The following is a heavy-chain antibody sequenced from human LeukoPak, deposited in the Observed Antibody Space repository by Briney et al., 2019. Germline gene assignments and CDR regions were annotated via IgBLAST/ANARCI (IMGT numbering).Heavy chain of an antibody. CDR1: GASITSYY. J-gene: IGHJ4*02. CDR3: VRGYCSGATCYHFDY. V-gene: IGHV4-59*01. D-gene: IGHD2-15*01. Sequence: SETLSLTCTVSGASITSYYWNWIRQPPGKGLEWIGYSYYSGSDNYNRSLKSRITISVDTSKNQFSLKLSSVTAADTAVYYCVRGYCSGATCYHFDYWGQGTLVTVSS. CDR2: SYYSGSD.